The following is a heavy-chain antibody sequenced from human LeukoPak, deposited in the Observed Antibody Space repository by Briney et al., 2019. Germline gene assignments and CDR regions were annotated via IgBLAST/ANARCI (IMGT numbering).Heavy chain of an antibody. D-gene: IGHD3-3*01. Sequence: GSLRLSCAASGFTFSSYAMHWVRQPPGKGLEWIGSIYYSGSTYYNPSLKSRVTISVDTSKNQFSLKLSSVTAADTAVYYCARVLRKYYDFWSGYYTGGWYFDLWGRGTLVTVSS. J-gene: IGHJ2*01. CDR3: ARVLRKYYDFWSGYYTGGWYFDL. CDR2: IYYSGST. V-gene: IGHV4-39*01. CDR1: GFTFSSYAMH.